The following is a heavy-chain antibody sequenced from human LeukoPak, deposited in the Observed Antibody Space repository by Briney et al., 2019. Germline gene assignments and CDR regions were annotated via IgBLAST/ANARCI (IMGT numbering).Heavy chain of an antibody. CDR2: IYYSGST. CDR3: ARDYLNEYSYGFDY. V-gene: IGHV4-39*07. CDR1: GGSISSSSYY. Sequence: PSETLSLTCTVSGGSISSSSYYWGWIRQPPGKGLEWIGSIYYSGSTYYNPSLKSRVTISVDTSKNQFSLKLSSVTAADTAVYYCARDYLNEYSYGFDYWGQGTLVTVSS. D-gene: IGHD5-18*01. J-gene: IGHJ4*02.